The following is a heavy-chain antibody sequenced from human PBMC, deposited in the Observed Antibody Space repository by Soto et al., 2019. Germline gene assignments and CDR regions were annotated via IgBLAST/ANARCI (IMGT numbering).Heavy chain of an antibody. CDR1: GYTFTSYG. V-gene: IGHV1-18*01. Sequence: ASVKVSCKASGYTFTSYGVSWVRQAPGQGLEWMGWISAYNGNTNYAQKLQGRVTMTADTSTSTAYMELRSLRSDDTAVYYCATPRLAVAGDIRDYWGQGTLVTVS. CDR3: ATPRLAVAGDIRDY. CDR2: ISAYNGNT. J-gene: IGHJ4*02. D-gene: IGHD6-19*01.